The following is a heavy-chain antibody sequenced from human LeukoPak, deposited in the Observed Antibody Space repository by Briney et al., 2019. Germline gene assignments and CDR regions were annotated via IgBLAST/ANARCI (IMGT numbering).Heavy chain of an antibody. CDR2: ISYDGSNK. Sequence: GGSLRLSCAASGFTFSSYAMHWVRQAPGKGLEWVAVISYDGSNKYYADSVKGRFTISRDNSKNTLYLQMNSLRAEDTAVYYCAKGTGYSYGYCDYWGQGTLVTVSS. CDR3: AKGTGYSYGYCDY. CDR1: GFTFSSYA. D-gene: IGHD5-18*01. V-gene: IGHV3-30*04. J-gene: IGHJ4*02.